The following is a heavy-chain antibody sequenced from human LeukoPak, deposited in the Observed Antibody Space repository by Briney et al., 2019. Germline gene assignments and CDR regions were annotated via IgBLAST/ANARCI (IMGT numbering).Heavy chain of an antibody. J-gene: IGHJ4*02. V-gene: IGHV3-30*02. Sequence: GGSLRLSCAASGFTFSSYGMHWVRQAPGKGLEWVAFIRYDGSNKYYADSVKGRFTISRDNSKNTLYLQMNSLRAEGTAVYYCARVADSSGYYIDYWGQGTLVTVSS. D-gene: IGHD3-22*01. CDR1: GFTFSSYG. CDR3: ARVADSSGYYIDY. CDR2: IRYDGSNK.